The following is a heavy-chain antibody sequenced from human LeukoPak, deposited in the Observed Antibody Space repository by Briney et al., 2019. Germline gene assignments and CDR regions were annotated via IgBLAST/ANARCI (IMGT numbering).Heavy chain of an antibody. D-gene: IGHD4-17*01. CDR2: INADGDKT. Sequence: ASVKVSCKASGYTFTSFHMHWVRQAPGQGLEWMGVINADGDKTTYAEKFRGRLTLTTDTSTTSVFMELSSLGSEDTAVYYCARDFYGDSSDWGQGTLVTVSS. J-gene: IGHJ4*02. CDR1: GYTFTSFH. V-gene: IGHV1-46*01. CDR3: ARDFYGDSSD.